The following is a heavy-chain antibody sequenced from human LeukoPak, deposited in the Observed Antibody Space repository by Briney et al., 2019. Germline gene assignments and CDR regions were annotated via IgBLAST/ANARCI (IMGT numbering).Heavy chain of an antibody. D-gene: IGHD6-13*01. V-gene: IGHV3-73*01. Sequence: GGSLRLSCAASGFTFSGSAMHWVRQASGKGLEWVGRIRSKANSYATAYAASVKGRFTISRDDSKNTAYLQMNSLKTEDTAVYYCAKDAAGPEYWGQGTLVTVSS. CDR2: IRSKANSYAT. CDR1: GFTFSGSA. J-gene: IGHJ4*02. CDR3: AKDAAGPEY.